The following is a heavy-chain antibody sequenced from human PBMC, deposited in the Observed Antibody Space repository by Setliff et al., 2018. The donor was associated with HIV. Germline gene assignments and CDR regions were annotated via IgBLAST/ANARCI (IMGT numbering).Heavy chain of an antibody. D-gene: IGHD3-10*01. CDR3: AGPRGDEAFDI. CDR2: FIPVLDIT. J-gene: IGHJ3*02. Sequence: SVKVSCKASGYTFSSYAINWVRQAPGQGLEWMGQFIPVLDITNYAQQFQGRVTITADASSSTMYMELSGLRSGDTAVYYCAGPRGDEAFDIWGQGTMVTVSS. CDR1: GYTFSSYA. V-gene: IGHV1-69*10.